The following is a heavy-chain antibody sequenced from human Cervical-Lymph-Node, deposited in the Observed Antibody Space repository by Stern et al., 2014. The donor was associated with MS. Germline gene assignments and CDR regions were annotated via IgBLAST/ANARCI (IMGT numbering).Heavy chain of an antibody. J-gene: IGHJ4*02. CDR3: ARGSHYFDY. CDR2: ISAYNGKT. D-gene: IGHD2-15*01. Sequence: VQLEESGAEVKKPGASVRVSCKASGYTFTDYAFSWVRQAPGQGLEWLGWISAYNGKTYYVQSFQDRVTIPTDTSTNTAYIELXXXXSNDTALYYCARGSHYFDYWAQGTLVT. CDR1: GYTFTDYA. V-gene: IGHV1-18*04.